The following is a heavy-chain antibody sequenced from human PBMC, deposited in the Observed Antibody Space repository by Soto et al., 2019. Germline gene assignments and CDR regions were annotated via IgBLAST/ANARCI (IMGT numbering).Heavy chain of an antibody. CDR2: INSDGSST. CDR3: ARGTNYDYVWGSYRYSLYGMDV. Sequence: LRLSCAASGFTFSSYWMHWVRQAPGKGLVWVSRINSDGSSTSYADSVKGRFTISRDNAKNTLYLQMNSLRAEDTAVYYCARGTNYDYVWGSYRYSLYGMDVWGQGTTVTVSS. J-gene: IGHJ6*02. CDR1: GFTFSSYW. D-gene: IGHD3-16*02. V-gene: IGHV3-74*01.